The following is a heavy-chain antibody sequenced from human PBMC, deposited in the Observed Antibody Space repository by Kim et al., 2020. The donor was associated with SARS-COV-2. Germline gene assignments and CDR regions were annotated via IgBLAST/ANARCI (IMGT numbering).Heavy chain of an antibody. Sequence: GGSLRLSCAASGFTIINAWMTWVRQAPGKGLELVGSIRGKADGGTSDYAAPVKGRFTISRDDSRNTLYLQMNSLKAEDTAVYYCTTVSNGKLDYWGQGTL. CDR3: TTVSNGKLDY. CDR1: GFTIINAW. CDR2: IRGKADGGTS. D-gene: IGHD1-1*01. J-gene: IGHJ4*02. V-gene: IGHV3-15*01.